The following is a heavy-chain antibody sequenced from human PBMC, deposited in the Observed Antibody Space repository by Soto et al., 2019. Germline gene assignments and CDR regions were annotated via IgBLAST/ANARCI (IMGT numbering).Heavy chain of an antibody. J-gene: IGHJ4*02. CDR1: GFPFSSYV. D-gene: IGHD4-4*01. CDR3: AKDSNKYSSSLRGRYFDY. Sequence: GGSLRLSCAASGFPFSSYVMAWVRQAPGKGLEWVSGISGGGSNTFYADSVKGRFTISRDNSNNTLLLQMNSLGAEDTAVYYCAKDSNKYSSSLRGRYFDYWGQGIGVTVSS. V-gene: IGHV3-23*01. CDR2: ISGGGSNT.